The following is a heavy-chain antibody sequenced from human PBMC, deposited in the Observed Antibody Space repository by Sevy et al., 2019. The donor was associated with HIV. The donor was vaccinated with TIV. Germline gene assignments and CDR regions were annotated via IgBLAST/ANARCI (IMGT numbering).Heavy chain of an antibody. CDR2: IWSDGNKK. V-gene: IGHV3-33*01. CDR3: ARGPLRYCTSTSCYEGDYYYYGMDV. CDR1: GFTFSNYG. Sequence: GGSLRLSCAASGFTFSNYGIHWVRQPPGKGLEWVAVIWSDGNKKYYADSVKGLFTISRDNSKNTLFLQMNSRRAEDTAVYYCARGPLRYCTSTSCYEGDYYYYGMDVWGQGTTVTVSS. J-gene: IGHJ6*02. D-gene: IGHD2-2*01.